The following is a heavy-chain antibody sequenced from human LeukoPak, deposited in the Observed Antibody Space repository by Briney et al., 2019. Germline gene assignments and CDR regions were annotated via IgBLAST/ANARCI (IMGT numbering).Heavy chain of an antibody. CDR1: GFTFSSYS. CDR3: ARDLSSSIRRAADYYYMDV. D-gene: IGHD6-13*01. V-gene: IGHV3-21*01. J-gene: IGHJ6*03. CDR2: ISSTSTYI. Sequence: GGSLRLSCAASGFTFSSYSMDWVRQAPGKGLEWVSSISSTSTYIYYADSVKGRFTISRDNAKNSLYLQVNSLRAEDTAVYYCARDLSSSIRRAADYYYMDVWGKGTTVTVSS.